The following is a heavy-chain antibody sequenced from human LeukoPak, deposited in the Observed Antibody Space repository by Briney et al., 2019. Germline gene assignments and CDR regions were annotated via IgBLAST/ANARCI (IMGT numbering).Heavy chain of an antibody. Sequence: SETLSLTCIVSGGSISSYYWSWVRQPAGKGLEWIGRIYTSGSTNYNPSLKSRVTMSVDTSKNQFSLKLSSVTAADTAVYYCARDPGYCSGRTCYFSYFDYWGQGTLVTVSS. J-gene: IGHJ4*02. CDR2: IYTSGST. D-gene: IGHD2-15*01. V-gene: IGHV4-4*07. CDR3: ARDPGYCSGRTCYFSYFDY. CDR1: GGSISSYY.